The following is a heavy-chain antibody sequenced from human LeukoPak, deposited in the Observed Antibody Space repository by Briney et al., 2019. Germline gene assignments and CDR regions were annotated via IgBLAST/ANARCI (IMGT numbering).Heavy chain of an antibody. CDR3: ARSQVWVYDYVRGSPQPTFDN. D-gene: IGHD3-16*01. CDR2: IYYSGSA. CDR1: GGSIAGYY. J-gene: IGHJ4*02. V-gene: IGHV4-59*08. Sequence: SETLSLTCTVSGGSIAGYYWSWIRQPPGKGLEWIGYIYYSGSANYNPSLKSRVITSIDTPKNQFSVRLSSVTAADTAVYYCARSQVWVYDYVRGSPQPTFDNWGQGILVTVSS.